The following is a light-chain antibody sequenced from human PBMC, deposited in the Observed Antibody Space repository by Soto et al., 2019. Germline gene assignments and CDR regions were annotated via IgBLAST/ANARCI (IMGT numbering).Light chain of an antibody. V-gene: IGLV1-44*01. Sequence: QSVLTQPPSASGTPGQRVTISCSGSSSNIGGNGVSWYQQLPGTAPPLLIYSNNQRPSGVPDRFAGSKSGTSASLAISGLQSEDEADYYCAVWEDSLDGVVFGGGTKLTVL. CDR3: AVWEDSLDGVV. J-gene: IGLJ3*02. CDR1: SSNIGGNG. CDR2: SNN.